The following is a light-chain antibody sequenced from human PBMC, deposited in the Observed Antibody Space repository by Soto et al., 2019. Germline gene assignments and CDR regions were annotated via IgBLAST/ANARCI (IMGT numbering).Light chain of an antibody. CDR3: QQYNDWPPST. Sequence: EIVMTQSPATLSVSPGERATLSCRASQSVSDNLAWYQQKPGQAPRLLIYGASTRAAGLPARFSGSGSGTEFPLTISSLQSGDSAVYYCQQYNDWPPSTFGQGTKVEIK. CDR1: QSVSDN. J-gene: IGKJ1*01. V-gene: IGKV3-15*01. CDR2: GAS.